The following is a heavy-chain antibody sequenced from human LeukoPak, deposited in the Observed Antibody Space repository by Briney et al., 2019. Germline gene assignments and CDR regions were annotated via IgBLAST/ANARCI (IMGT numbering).Heavy chain of an antibody. J-gene: IGHJ4*02. CDR1: GGSVSSVGYY. CDR2: ISHTGNT. Sequence: SETLSLTCSVSGGSVSSVGYYWNWIRQPPGGGLEWIASISHTGNTTNYNPSLKSRVTIALDTSKNQFSLELTSVTAADTAVYYCARDFPYCSSTSCYVRWGQGTLVTVSS. D-gene: IGHD2-2*01. V-gene: IGHV4-61*08. CDR3: ARDFPYCSSTSCYVR.